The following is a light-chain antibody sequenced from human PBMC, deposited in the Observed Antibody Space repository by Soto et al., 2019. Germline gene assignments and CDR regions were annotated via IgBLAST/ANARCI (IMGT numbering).Light chain of an antibody. Sequence: EIVMTQSPATLSVSPGERVTLSCGASQSVSTYLAWYQQKPGQAPSLLIYGASTRATGIPARFSGSGSGTEFTLTISSLQSEDFAVYYCQQYNNWPPIFGPGTKVDIK. CDR1: QSVSTY. J-gene: IGKJ3*01. V-gene: IGKV3-15*01. CDR3: QQYNNWPPI. CDR2: GAS.